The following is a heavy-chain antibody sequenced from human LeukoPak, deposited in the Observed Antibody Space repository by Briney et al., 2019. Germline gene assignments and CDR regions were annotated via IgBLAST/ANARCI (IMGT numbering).Heavy chain of an antibody. CDR2: ISSSSSYI. V-gene: IGHV3-21*01. D-gene: IGHD4-17*01. CDR1: GFTFSSYS. Sequence: GGSLRLSCAASGFTFSSYSTNWVRQAPGKGLEWVSSISSSSSYIYYADSGKGRFTISRDNAKNSLYLEMNSLRAEDTAVYYCARDNYDYGDYGSYYGVDVRVQGTTVTVSS. J-gene: IGHJ6*02. CDR3: ARDNYDYGDYGSYYGVDV.